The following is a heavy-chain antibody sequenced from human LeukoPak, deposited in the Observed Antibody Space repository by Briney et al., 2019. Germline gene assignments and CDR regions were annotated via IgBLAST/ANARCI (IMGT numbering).Heavy chain of an antibody. J-gene: IGHJ4*02. D-gene: IGHD3-22*01. Sequence: PSETLSLTCAVSGYSISNTHYWGWIRQPPGKGLEWIGSIYNSGSTHYNPSLKSRVTISVDTSMNQFSLKLSSVTAAETAVYYCARNSSGIHFDYWGRGTLVTVSS. CDR2: IYNSGST. V-gene: IGHV4-38-2*01. CDR3: ARNSSGIHFDY. CDR1: GYSISNTHY.